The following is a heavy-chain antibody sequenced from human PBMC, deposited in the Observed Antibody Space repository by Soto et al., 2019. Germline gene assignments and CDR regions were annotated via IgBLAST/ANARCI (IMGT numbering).Heavy chain of an antibody. J-gene: IGHJ6*04. CDR1: GGTLSSYV. D-gene: IGHD5-18*01. Sequence: GGSVKVSCKASGGTLSSYVISWVRQAPGQGLEWMGGIIPVFGTVNYAQKFQGRVTITADESTTTAYMELRSLRSEDAAVYYCARAQRIQLWPSGRDVGGKGTTVTVSS. V-gene: IGHV1-69*13. CDR2: IIPVFGTV. CDR3: ARAQRIQLWPSGRDV.